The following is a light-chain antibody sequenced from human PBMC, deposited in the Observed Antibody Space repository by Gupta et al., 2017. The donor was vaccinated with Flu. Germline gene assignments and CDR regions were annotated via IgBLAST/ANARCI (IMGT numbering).Light chain of an antibody. CDR2: DAS. CDR3: QQRSSWPIT. Sequence: EIVLTQSPATLSLSPGERATLSCRASQSVSSYLAWYQHKPGQAPRLLIFDASNRATGIPARFSVSGSGTDFTLTISSLEPEDFAVYYCQQRSSWPITFGQGTPLEIK. V-gene: IGKV3-11*01. CDR1: QSVSSY. J-gene: IGKJ5*01.